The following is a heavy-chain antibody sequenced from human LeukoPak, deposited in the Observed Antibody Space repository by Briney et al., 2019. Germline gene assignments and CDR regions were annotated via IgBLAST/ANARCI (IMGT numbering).Heavy chain of an antibody. CDR3: ARGGGVYVLGFQH. D-gene: IGHD5/OR15-5a*01. Sequence: ASVKVSCKASGYTFTDYYIHWVRQAPGHGLEWMGWIDPSSGGTNYAQRFQGWVTMTRDTSISTAYMELSRLTSDDTAVYFCARGGGVYVLGFQHWGQGTLVTVSS. CDR1: GYTFTDYY. CDR2: IDPSSGGT. J-gene: IGHJ1*01. V-gene: IGHV1-2*04.